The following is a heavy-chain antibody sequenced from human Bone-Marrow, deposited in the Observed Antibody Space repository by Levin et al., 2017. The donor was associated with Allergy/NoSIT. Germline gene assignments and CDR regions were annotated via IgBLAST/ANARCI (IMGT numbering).Heavy chain of an antibody. D-gene: IGHD3-10*01. CDR3: AYTTYGSGGAGWFDP. CDR2: VNPNSGDT. V-gene: IGHV1-2*06. Sequence: GESLKISCKASGYTFSGYHINWVRQAPGQGLEWMGRVNPNSGDTNYAQKFQGRVTMTRDTSISTVYMELSRLRSDDTAVYYCAYTTYGSGGAGWFDPWGQGTLVTVSS. J-gene: IGHJ5*02. CDR1: GYTFSGYH.